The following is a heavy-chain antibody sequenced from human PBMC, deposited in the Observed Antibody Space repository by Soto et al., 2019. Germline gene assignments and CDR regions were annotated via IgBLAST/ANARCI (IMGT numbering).Heavy chain of an antibody. D-gene: IGHD3-22*01. CDR1: GYSISSGYF. CDR2: THNSGNT. J-gene: IGHJ4*02. V-gene: IGHV4-38-2*01. CDR3: AGSDDSSGYLSTLDY. Sequence: PSETLSLTCAVSGYSISSGYFWGGIRQPRGEVVEWLGSTHNSGNTYYNPSLKSRVTISEDTSNNQLSLKMTSVTAADTAVYYCAGSDDSSGYLSTLDYWGQGTLVTVSS.